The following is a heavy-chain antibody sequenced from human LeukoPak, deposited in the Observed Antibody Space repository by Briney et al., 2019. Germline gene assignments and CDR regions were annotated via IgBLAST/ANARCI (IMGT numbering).Heavy chain of an antibody. V-gene: IGHV3-48*03. J-gene: IGHJ6*02. D-gene: IGHD5-12*01. CDR1: GFTFSSYE. Sequence: GGSLRLSCAASGFTFSSYEMNWVRQAPGKGLEWVSYTSSSGSTIYYADSVKGRFTISRDNAKNSLYLQMNSLRAEDTAVYYCARVGVATAPNYYYYYGMDVWGQGTTVTVSS. CDR2: TSSSGSTI. CDR3: ARVGVATAPNYYYYYGMDV.